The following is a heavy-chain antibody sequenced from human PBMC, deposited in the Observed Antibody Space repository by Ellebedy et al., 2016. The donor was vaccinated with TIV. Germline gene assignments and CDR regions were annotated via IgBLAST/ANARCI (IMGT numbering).Heavy chain of an antibody. CDR3: ARENWGSLDL. J-gene: IGHJ5*02. CDR1: GVSISIYS. CDR2: NDYNNGGN. V-gene: IGHV4-59*01. D-gene: IGHD3-16*01. Sequence: MPSETLSLTCTVSGVSISIYSWSWIWQPPGTGLEWIGYNDYNNGGNNYNPALKSRVTISVDTSKNQFSLKLRSVTAADTAVYFCARENWGSLDLWGQGTLVTVSS.